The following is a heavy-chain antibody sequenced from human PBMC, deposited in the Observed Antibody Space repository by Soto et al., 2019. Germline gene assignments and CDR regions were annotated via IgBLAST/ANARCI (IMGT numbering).Heavy chain of an antibody. Sequence: ESGGGLVKPGGSLRLSCGASGFSFNNAWLNWVRQAPGKGLEWVGRIKSKSDGELAEYAAPVKDRFTISRDDSKNTVFLQMNSLKTEDTAVYYCALITSDYWRQGTLVTVSS. V-gene: IGHV3-15*07. CDR2: IKSKSDGELA. J-gene: IGHJ4*02. CDR3: ALITSDY. CDR1: GFSFNNAW.